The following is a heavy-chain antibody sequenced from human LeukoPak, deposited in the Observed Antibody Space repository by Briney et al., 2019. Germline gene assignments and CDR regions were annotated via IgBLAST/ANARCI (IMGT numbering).Heavy chain of an antibody. V-gene: IGHV3-15*01. Sequence: GGSLRLSCAASGFTFNHAWMTWVRQAPGKGLEWIGLIKSKTDGGTTDYAAPVKGRFTISRDNSKNTLYLQMNSLRSEDTAVYYCATKYSSGYLHDDAFDIWGQGTMVTVSS. D-gene: IGHD3-22*01. J-gene: IGHJ3*02. CDR2: IKSKTDGGTT. CDR1: GFTFNHAW. CDR3: ATKYSSGYLHDDAFDI.